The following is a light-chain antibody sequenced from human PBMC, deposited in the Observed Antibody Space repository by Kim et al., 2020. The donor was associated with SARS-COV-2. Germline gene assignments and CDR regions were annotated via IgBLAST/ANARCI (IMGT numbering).Light chain of an antibody. CDR3: QQCNTWPRT. CDR1: QSVYSN. V-gene: IGKV3-15*01. Sequence: ETLMTQSPDTLSVSPGERATLSCRASQSVYSNLAWYQQKPGQAPRLLIYASSTRAAGVPARFSGSGSGTEFTLTISSLQSEDFAVYYCQQCNTWPRTFGQGTKVDIK. J-gene: IGKJ1*01. CDR2: ASS.